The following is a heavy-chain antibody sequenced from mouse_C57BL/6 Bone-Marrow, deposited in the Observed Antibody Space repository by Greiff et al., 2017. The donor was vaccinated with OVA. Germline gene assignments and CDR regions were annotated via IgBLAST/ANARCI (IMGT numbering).Heavy chain of an antibody. CDR2: IDPENGDT. Sequence: EVQLQQSGAELVRPGASVKLSCTASGFNIKDDYMHWVKQRPEQGLEWIGWIDPENGDTEYASKFQGKATITADTSSNTAYLQLSSLTSEDTAVYYCTTFYGSDYFDYWDQGTTLTVSS. CDR1: GFNIKDDY. CDR3: TTFYGSDYFDY. D-gene: IGHD1-1*01. V-gene: IGHV14-4*01. J-gene: IGHJ2*01.